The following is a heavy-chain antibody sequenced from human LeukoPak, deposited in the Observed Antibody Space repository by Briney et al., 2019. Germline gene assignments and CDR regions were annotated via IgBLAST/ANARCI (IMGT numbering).Heavy chain of an antibody. CDR2: IKHDGSER. J-gene: IGHJ4*02. CDR1: GFTFKNYW. V-gene: IGHV3-7*04. D-gene: IGHD5-12*01. Sequence: GGSLRLSCSVSGFTFKNYWMSWVRQAPGKGLEWVANIKHDGSERYYVDSVKGRFTISRDNAKDSLFLQMNSLTAEDTALYYCARRKWQIGVSFDFWSQGTVVTVSS. CDR3: ARRKWQIGVSFDF.